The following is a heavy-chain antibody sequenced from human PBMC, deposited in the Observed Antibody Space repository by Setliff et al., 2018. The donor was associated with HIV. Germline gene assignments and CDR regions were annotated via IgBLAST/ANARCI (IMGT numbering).Heavy chain of an antibody. CDR2: ILYDESHA. CDR3: ARDWGVVWSFDM. Sequence: PGGSLRLSCTASGFALSSYSMHWVRQPPGRGLEWVAIILYDESHAYYADSVKGRFTISRDNSWNTLDLQMDNLRPDDTAIYYCARDWGVVWSFDMWGQGTMVTVSS. CDR1: GFALSSYS. D-gene: IGHD3-16*01. V-gene: IGHV3-30*04. J-gene: IGHJ3*02.